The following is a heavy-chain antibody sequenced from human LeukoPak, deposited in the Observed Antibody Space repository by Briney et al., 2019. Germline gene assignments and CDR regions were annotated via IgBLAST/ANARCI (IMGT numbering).Heavy chain of an antibody. Sequence: ASVTVSCKASGYTFTSYGISWVRQAPGQGLEWMGWISAYNSNTNYAQKLQGRVTMTTDTSTSTAYMELRSLRSDDTAVYYCARGGERPDCSGGSCDAFDIWGQGTMVTVSS. CDR1: GYTFTSYG. D-gene: IGHD2-15*01. V-gene: IGHV1-18*01. J-gene: IGHJ3*02. CDR2: ISAYNSNT. CDR3: ARGGERPDCSGGSCDAFDI.